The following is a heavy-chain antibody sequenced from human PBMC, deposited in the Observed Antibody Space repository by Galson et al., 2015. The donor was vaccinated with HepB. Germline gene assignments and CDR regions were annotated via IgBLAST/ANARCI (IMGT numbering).Heavy chain of an antibody. V-gene: IGHV1-69*06. CDR1: GGTFSSYA. D-gene: IGHD6-19*01. CDR3: ASCSSGWKYYFDY. J-gene: IGHJ4*02. Sequence: SVKVSCKASGGTFSSYAISWVRQAPGQGLEWMGGIIPIFGTANYAQKFQGRVTITADKSTSTAYMELSSLRSEDTAVYYCASCSSGWKYYFDYWGQGTLVTVSS. CDR2: IIPIFGTA.